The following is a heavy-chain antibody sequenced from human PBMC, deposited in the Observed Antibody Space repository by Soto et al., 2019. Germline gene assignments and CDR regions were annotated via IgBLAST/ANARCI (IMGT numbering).Heavy chain of an antibody. D-gene: IGHD2-2*01. CDR3: ARDPARGVVVPAAMQPSYYYGMDV. CDR2: IIPILGIA. J-gene: IGHJ6*02. V-gene: IGHV1-69*08. Sequence: QVQLVQSGAEVKKPGSSVKVSCKASGGTFSSYTISWVRQAPGQGLEWMGRIIPILGIANYAKKFQGRVTITADKSTSTAYMELSSLRSEYTVVYYCARDPARGVVVPAAMQPSYYYGMDVWGQGTTVTVSS. CDR1: GGTFSSYT.